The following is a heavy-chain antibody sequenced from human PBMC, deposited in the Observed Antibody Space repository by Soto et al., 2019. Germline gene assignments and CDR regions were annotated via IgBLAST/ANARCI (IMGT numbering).Heavy chain of an antibody. J-gene: IGHJ4*02. CDR3: ARANVLLWFGEFDY. CDR1: GGSFSGYY. Sequence: SETLSLTCAFYGGSFSGYYWSWIRQPPGKGLEWIGEINHSGSTNYNPSLKSRVTISVDTSKNQFSLKLSSVTAADTAVYYCARANVLLWFGEFDYWGQGTLVTVSS. D-gene: IGHD3-10*01. CDR2: INHSGST. V-gene: IGHV4-34*01.